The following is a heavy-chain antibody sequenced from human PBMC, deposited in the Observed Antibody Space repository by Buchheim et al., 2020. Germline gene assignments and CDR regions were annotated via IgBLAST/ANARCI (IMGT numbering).Heavy chain of an antibody. D-gene: IGHD2-15*01. J-gene: IGHJ5*02. V-gene: IGHV4-39*01. CDR3: ARGISASATRINWFDP. Sequence: QQQLQESGPGLVKPSETLSLTCTVSGGSVSSSYYFWAWVRQPPGKGLEWIGSVYYGGSSFYNPSLRSRLLMSVDTSKNQFSLRLRSVTATDTAVYYCARGISASATRINWFDPWGQGTL. CDR1: GGSVSSSYYF. CDR2: VYYGGSS.